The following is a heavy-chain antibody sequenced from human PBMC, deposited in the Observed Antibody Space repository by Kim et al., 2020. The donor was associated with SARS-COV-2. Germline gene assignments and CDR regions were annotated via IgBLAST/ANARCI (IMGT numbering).Heavy chain of an antibody. CDR3: AKMGHYDSSNSYASFDS. CDR1: GFIFHNYA. CDR2: ISGGGGTT. J-gene: IGHJ4*02. Sequence: GGSLRLSCAGSGFIFHNYAMSWVRQAPGKGLEWVSGISGGGGTTHYADPVKGRFTISRDNSKNMLFLQMNSLRAEDTAIYYCAKMGHYDSSNSYASFDSWGQGTLVTVSS. V-gene: IGHV3-23*01. D-gene: IGHD3-22*01.